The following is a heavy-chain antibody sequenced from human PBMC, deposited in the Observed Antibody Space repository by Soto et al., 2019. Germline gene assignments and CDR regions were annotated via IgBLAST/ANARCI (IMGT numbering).Heavy chain of an antibody. CDR3: ARGGSTVTTSYYYYGMDV. Sequence: PGGSLRLSCAASGFTFSSYDMHWVRQATGKGLEWVSAIGTAGDTYYPGSVKGRFTISRENAKNSLYLQMNSLRAEDTAVYYCARGGSTVTTSYYYYGMDVWGQGTTVTVSS. V-gene: IGHV3-13*01. CDR1: GFTFSSYD. J-gene: IGHJ6*02. D-gene: IGHD4-4*01. CDR2: IGTAGDT.